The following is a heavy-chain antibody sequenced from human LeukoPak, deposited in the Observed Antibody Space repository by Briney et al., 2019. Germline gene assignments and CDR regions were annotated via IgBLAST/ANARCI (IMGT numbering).Heavy chain of an antibody. CDR3: ARITRNWFDP. CDR2: IYYSGST. D-gene: IGHD3-16*01. CDR1: GGSISSYY. J-gene: IGHJ5*02. Sequence: SETLSLTCTVSGGSISSYYWSWIRQPPGKGLEWIGYIYYSGSTNYNPSLKSRVTISVDTSKNQFSLKLGSVTAADTAVYYCARITRNWFDPWGQGTLVTVSS. V-gene: IGHV4-59*01.